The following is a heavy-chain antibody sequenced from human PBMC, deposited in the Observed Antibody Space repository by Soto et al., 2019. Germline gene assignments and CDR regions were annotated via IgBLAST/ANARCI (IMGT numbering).Heavy chain of an antibody. CDR1: GYIFTNHY. CDR3: ARADYYDGSGFYYDC. CDR2: INPSGGST. D-gene: IGHD3-22*01. V-gene: IGHV1-46*01. Sequence: ASVKVSCKASGYIFTNHYIHWVRQAPGQGLEWMGIINPSGGSTNYLQKFQGRITMTRDTSTSTVYMELSSLRSEDTAVYFCARADYYDGSGFYYDCWGQGTLVTVSS. J-gene: IGHJ4*02.